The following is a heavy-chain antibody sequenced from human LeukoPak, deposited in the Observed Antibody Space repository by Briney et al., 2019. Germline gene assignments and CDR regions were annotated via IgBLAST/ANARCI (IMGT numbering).Heavy chain of an antibody. Sequence: GGSLRLSCAASGFTFSSYEMNWVRQAPGKGLEWVSYTSSSAGTVYYADSVKGRFTISRGNAKNSLYLHMNSLRAEDTAIYYCARDASSGSDDAFDIWGQGTMVTVSS. D-gene: IGHD3-22*01. V-gene: IGHV3-48*03. J-gene: IGHJ3*02. CDR1: GFTFSSYE. CDR2: TSSSAGTV. CDR3: ARDASSGSDDAFDI.